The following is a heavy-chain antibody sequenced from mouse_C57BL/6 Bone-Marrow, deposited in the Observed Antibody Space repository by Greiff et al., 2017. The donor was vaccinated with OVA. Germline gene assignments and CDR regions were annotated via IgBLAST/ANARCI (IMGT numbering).Heavy chain of an antibody. CDR2: INPSSGYT. D-gene: IGHD3-2*02. J-gene: IGHJ4*01. V-gene: IGHV1-4*01. CDR3: ARSAQATSLY. Sequence: QVQLQQSGAELARPGASVKMSCKASGYTFTSYTMHWVKQRPGQGLEWIGYINPSSGYTKYNQKFKDKATLTADKSSSTAYMQLSSLTSEDSAVYYCARSAQATSLYRGQGTSVTVSS. CDR1: GYTFTSYT.